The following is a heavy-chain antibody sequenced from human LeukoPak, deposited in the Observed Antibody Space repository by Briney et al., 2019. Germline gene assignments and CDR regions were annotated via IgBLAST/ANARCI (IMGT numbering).Heavy chain of an antibody. D-gene: IGHD4-23*01. CDR2: INHSGST. Sequence: SETLSLTCAVYGGSFSGYYWSWIRQPPGKGLEWIGEINHSGSTNYNPSLKTRVTISVDTSKNQFSLKLSSVTAADTAVYYCAREGYGGNENDPWGQGTLVTVSS. CDR1: GGSFSGYY. J-gene: IGHJ5*02. CDR3: AREGYGGNENDP. V-gene: IGHV4-34*01.